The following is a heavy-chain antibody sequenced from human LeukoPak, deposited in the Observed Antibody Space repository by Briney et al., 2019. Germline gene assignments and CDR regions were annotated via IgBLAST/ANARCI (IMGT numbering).Heavy chain of an antibody. CDR1: GFTFSTDG. Sequence: GGSLRLSCAADGFTFSTDGMRWVRLAPGKGRGWVGFIRYDGSIRYYADSVKGRFTISRDKSQNTLYLQKNSLRPEGTGVYYCAKDRSGYCPDYWGQGTLVTVSP. CDR3: AKDRSGYCPDY. J-gene: IGHJ4*02. CDR2: IRYDGSIR. D-gene: IGHD5-12*01. V-gene: IGHV3-30*02.